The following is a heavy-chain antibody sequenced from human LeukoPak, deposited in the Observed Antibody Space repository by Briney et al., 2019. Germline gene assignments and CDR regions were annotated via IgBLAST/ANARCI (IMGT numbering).Heavy chain of an antibody. CDR3: ARAPSTVTTPYFDY. CDR1: GFTFSSYD. D-gene: IGHD4-17*01. V-gene: IGHV3-13*01. J-gene: IGHJ4*02. Sequence: GGSLRLSCAASGFTFSSYDMHWVRQATGKGLEWVSAIGTAGDTYYPGSVKGRFTISRENAKNSLYLQMNSLRAGDTAVYYCARAPSTVTTPYFDYWGQGTLVTVSS. CDR2: IGTAGDT.